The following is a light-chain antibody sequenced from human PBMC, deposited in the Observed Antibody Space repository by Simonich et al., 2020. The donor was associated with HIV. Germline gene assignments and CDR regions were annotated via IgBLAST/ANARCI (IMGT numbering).Light chain of an antibody. Sequence: NFMLTQPHSVSESPGKTVTISCTRRSGSIASNYVQWYQQRPGSAPTTVIYEDNQIPSGVPDRFSGSIDSSSNSASLTISGLKTEDEADYYCQSYHTSNVIFGGGTKLTVL. CDR3: QSYHTSNVI. CDR2: EDN. CDR1: SGSIASNY. J-gene: IGLJ2*01. V-gene: IGLV6-57*03.